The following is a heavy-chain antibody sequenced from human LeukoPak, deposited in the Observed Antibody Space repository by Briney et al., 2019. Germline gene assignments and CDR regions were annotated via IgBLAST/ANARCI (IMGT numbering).Heavy chain of an antibody. D-gene: IGHD3-22*01. J-gene: IGHJ4*02. CDR3: ARANYYDSSGHCDY. CDR2: IYYSGST. CDR1: GGSISTGAYY. V-gene: IGHV4-31*03. Sequence: PSETLSLTCSVSGGSISTGAYYWSWIRQHPGKGLEWIGYIYYSGSTYYNPSLKSRVTISVDTSKNQFSLRLTSVTAADTAVYYCARANYYDSSGHCDYWGQGTLVTVSS.